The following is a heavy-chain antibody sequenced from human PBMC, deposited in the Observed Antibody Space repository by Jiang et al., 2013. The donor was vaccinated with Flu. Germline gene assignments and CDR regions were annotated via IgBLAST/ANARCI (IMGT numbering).Heavy chain of an antibody. J-gene: IGHJ4*02. V-gene: IGHV3-74*01. Sequence: YWMHWVAKLQGRGWCGSSRINPGGTTTNYADSVKGRFTVSRDDAKNTLYLQMNSLRAEDTAVYYCSRGGLEMSDYWGQGTLVTVSS. CDR2: INPGGTTT. CDR3: SRGGLEMSDY. D-gene: IGHD5-24*01. CDR1: YW.